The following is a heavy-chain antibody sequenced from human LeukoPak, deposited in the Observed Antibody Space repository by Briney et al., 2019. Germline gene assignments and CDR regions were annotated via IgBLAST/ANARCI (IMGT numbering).Heavy chain of an antibody. CDR3: TRQEEPTALIDH. CDR1: GFSSSGSA. J-gene: IGHJ4*02. CDR2: IRSKSNSYAT. D-gene: IGHD5-18*01. V-gene: IGHV3-73*01. Sequence: PGGSLKLSCAASGFSSSGSAMHWVRQASGKGVEWVGRIRSKSNSYATAYGASVKGRFTISRDESKNTAYLQMNSLKTEDTAVYYCTRQEEPTALIDHWGQGTLVTVSS.